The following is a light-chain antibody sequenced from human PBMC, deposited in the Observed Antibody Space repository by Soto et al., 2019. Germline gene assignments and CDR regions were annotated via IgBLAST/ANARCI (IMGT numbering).Light chain of an antibody. V-gene: IGLV2-14*01. J-gene: IGLJ1*01. CDR1: SSDVGGYDY. CDR3: CSYTGTSTFV. CDR2: DVN. Sequence: QSVLTQPASVSGSPGQSITISCTGTSSDVGGYDYVSWYQQLPGKAPKLMIYDVNNRPSGVSNRFSGSKSGNTASLTISGLQAEDEADYYCCSYTGTSTFVFGGGTKVTV.